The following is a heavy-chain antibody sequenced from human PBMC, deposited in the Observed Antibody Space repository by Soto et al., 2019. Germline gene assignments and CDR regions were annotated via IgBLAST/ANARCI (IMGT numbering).Heavy chain of an antibody. Sequence: EVQLLESGGGLVQPGGSLRLSCAASGFTFSSYAMSWVRQAPGKGLEWVSAISGSGGSTYYADSAKGRFTISRDNSKNTLYLQMNSLRAEDTAVYYCARFIWFGELDKVNWFDPWGQGTLVTVSS. D-gene: IGHD3-10*01. CDR3: ARFIWFGELDKVNWFDP. CDR1: GFTFSSYA. CDR2: ISGSGGST. J-gene: IGHJ5*02. V-gene: IGHV3-23*01.